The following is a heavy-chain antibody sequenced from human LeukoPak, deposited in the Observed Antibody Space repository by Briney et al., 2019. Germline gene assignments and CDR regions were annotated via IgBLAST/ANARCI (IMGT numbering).Heavy chain of an antibody. V-gene: IGHV3-30*01. J-gene: IGHJ4*02. CDR3: ARPLGSCPNGICHTEFDY. CDR1: GFTFSYYA. CDR2: ILNDGSNK. Sequence: GRSLRLSCAASGFTFSYYAMQWVRQAPGKGLEWVGVILNDGSNKSYADAVKGRFTISRDNSKSTLFLQMHSLRAEDTALYYCARPLGSCPNGICHTEFDYWGQGTLVTVSS. D-gene: IGHD2-8*01.